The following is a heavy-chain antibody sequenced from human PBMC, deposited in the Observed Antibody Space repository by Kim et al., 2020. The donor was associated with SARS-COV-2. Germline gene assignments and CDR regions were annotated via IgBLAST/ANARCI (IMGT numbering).Heavy chain of an antibody. CDR3: ARVTKQQLAFDY. D-gene: IGHD6-13*01. V-gene: IGHV4-34*01. Sequence: SETLSLTCAVYGGSFSGYYWSWIRQPPGKGLEWIGEINHSGSTNYNPSLKSRVTISVDTSKNQFSLKLSSVTAADTAVYYCARVTKQQLAFDYWGQGTLVTVSS. CDR2: INHSGST. J-gene: IGHJ4*02. CDR1: GGSFSGYY.